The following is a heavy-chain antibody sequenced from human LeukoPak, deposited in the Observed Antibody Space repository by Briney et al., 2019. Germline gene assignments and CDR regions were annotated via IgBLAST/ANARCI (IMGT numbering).Heavy chain of an antibody. J-gene: IGHJ4*02. Sequence: GGSLRLSCAASGLTFSDYYMSWIRQAPGEGLEWVSYISSSGSTIYYADSVKGRFTISRDNAKNSLYLQMNSLRAEDTAVYYCAGGRDGYNLKYWGQGTLVTVSS. D-gene: IGHD5-24*01. CDR2: ISSSGSTI. CDR3: AGGRDGYNLKY. V-gene: IGHV3-11*01. CDR1: GLTFSDYY.